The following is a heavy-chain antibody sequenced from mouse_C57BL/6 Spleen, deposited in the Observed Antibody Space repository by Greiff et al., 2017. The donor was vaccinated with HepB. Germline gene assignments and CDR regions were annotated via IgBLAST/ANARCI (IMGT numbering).Heavy chain of an antibody. Sequence: EVQLQQSGPELVKPGASVKISCKASGYTFTDYYMNWVKQSHGKSLEWIGDINPNNGGTSYNQKFKGKATLTVDKSSSTAYMELRSLTSEDSAVYYCASSPGYSNFLYWYFDVWGTGTTVTVSS. CDR2: INPNNGGT. V-gene: IGHV1-26*01. CDR3: ASSPGYSNFLYWYFDV. J-gene: IGHJ1*03. D-gene: IGHD2-5*01. CDR1: GYTFTDYY.